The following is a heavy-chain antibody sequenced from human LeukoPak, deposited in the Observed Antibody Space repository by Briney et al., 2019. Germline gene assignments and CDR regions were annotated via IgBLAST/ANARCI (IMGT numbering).Heavy chain of an antibody. V-gene: IGHV3-48*01. CDR3: ARKSGYNWFDP. CDR2: IDSSSSTI. CDR1: GFTFNSYS. Sequence: GGSLRLSCAASGFTFNSYSMNWVRQAPGKGLEWVSYIDSSSSTIYYADSVKGRFTISRDYAKNSLFLQMNSLRAEDTAVYYCARKSGYNWFDPWGQGTLVTVSS. D-gene: IGHD5-12*01. J-gene: IGHJ5*02.